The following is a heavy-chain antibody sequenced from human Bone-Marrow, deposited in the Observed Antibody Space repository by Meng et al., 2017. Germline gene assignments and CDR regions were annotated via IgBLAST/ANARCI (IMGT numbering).Heavy chain of an antibody. V-gene: IGHV3-53*04. Sequence: LKISCAASGFTVSSNYMSWVRQAPGKGLEWVSVIYSGGSTYYADSVKGRFTISRHNSKNTLYLQMNSLRAEDTAVYYCARDCSSTSCSDYWGQGTLVTVSS. J-gene: IGHJ4*02. CDR1: GFTVSSNY. D-gene: IGHD2-2*01. CDR2: IYSGGST. CDR3: ARDCSSTSCSDY.